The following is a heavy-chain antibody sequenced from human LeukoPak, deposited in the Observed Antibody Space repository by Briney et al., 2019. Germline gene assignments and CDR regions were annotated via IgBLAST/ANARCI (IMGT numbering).Heavy chain of an antibody. J-gene: IGHJ6*02. CDR2: INTNTGNP. CDR3: ARVMVRGRYYYYGMDV. Sequence: ASAKVSCKASGYTFTSYAMNWVRQAPGQGLEWMGWINTNTGNPTYAQGFTGRFVFSLDTSVSTAYLQISSLKAEDTAVYYCARVMVRGRYYYYGMDVWGQGTTVTVSS. V-gene: IGHV7-4-1*02. CDR1: GYTFTSYA. D-gene: IGHD3-10*01.